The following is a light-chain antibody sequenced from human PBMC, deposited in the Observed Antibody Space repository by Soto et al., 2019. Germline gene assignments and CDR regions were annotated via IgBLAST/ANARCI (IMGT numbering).Light chain of an antibody. V-gene: IGKV3-20*01. CDR1: QSVRSNY. CDR2: DAS. Sequence: EIVLTQSPDTLSLSPGERATLSCRASQSVRSNYLAWYQQKPGQAPRFLIYDASSRATGIPDRFSGSGSGTDFTLTISRLEPEDFAVYYCQQYGSTPLTFGGGTMVDIK. J-gene: IGKJ4*01. CDR3: QQYGSTPLT.